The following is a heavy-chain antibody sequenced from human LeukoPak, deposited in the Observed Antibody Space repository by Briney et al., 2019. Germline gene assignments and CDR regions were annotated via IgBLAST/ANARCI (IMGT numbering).Heavy chain of an antibody. V-gene: IGHV3-48*03. CDR3: ARRYCSSTSCLIDY. CDR1: RFTFSSYE. CDR2: ISSSGTTI. Sequence: GALRLSSAASRFTFSSYEMNWVRQAPGKGLEWVSYISSSGTTIYYAESVKGRFTISRDNAKNSLYPQMNRLRAEDTAVYYCARRYCSSTSCLIDYWGQGTLVTVSS. D-gene: IGHD2-2*01. J-gene: IGHJ4*02.